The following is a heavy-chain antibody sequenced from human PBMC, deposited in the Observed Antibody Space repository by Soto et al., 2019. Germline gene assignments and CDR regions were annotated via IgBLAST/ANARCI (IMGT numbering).Heavy chain of an antibody. D-gene: IGHD4-17*01. J-gene: IGHJ6*02. CDR1: GGSLSNYG. V-gene: IGHV1-69*12. CDR3: VRGDATKIVVTTYYGMDV. CDR2: IIPVFGTA. Sequence: QVQLVQSGAEGKKPGSSVKVSCKASGGSLSNYGISWVRQAPGQGLEWMGGIIPVFGTANYAQKFQGRVTITADESTSIVYMDVTSLRSEDTAVYYCVRGDATKIVVTTYYGMDVGGQGPTVTVSS.